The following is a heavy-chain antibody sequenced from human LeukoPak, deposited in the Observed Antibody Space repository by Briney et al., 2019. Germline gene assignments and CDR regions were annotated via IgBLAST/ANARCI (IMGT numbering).Heavy chain of an antibody. CDR3: ARDSTQFWSGYYGY. CDR1: GFTFSSYA. V-gene: IGHV3-30*04. CDR2: ISYDGSNK. D-gene: IGHD3-3*01. Sequence: PGGSLRLSCAASGFTFSSYAMHWVRQAPGKGLEWVAVISYDGSNKYYADSVKGRFTISRDNSKNTLYLQMNSLRAEDTAVYYCARDSTQFWSGYYGYWGQGTLVTVSS. J-gene: IGHJ4*02.